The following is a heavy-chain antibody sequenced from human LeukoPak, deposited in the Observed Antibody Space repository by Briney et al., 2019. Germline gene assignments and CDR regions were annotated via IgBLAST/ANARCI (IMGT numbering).Heavy chain of an antibody. CDR1: GDSINSGGYY. CDR3: ATQANFYDSSGYFHR. Sequence: SETLSLTCTVSGDSINSGGYYWSWIRQHPGKGLEWIGYIYYGGSTYYNPSLRSRVTISLDTSKKQFSLKLNSVTAADTAIYYCATQANFYDSSGYFHRWGQGTLVTVSS. V-gene: IGHV4-31*03. CDR2: IYYGGST. J-gene: IGHJ1*01. D-gene: IGHD3-22*01.